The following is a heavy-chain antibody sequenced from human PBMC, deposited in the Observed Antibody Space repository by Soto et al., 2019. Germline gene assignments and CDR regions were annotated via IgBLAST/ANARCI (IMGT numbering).Heavy chain of an antibody. D-gene: IGHD6-6*01. V-gene: IGHV3-21*01. CDR1: GFTFSSYS. Sequence: PGGSLRLSCAASGFTFSSYSMNWVRQAPGKGLEWVSSISSSSSYIYYADSVKGRFTISRDNAKNSLYLQMNSLRAEDTAVYYCARRPLEARPDLYDYCGQGTLLTVSS. J-gene: IGHJ4*02. CDR2: ISSSSSYI. CDR3: ARRPLEARPDLYDY.